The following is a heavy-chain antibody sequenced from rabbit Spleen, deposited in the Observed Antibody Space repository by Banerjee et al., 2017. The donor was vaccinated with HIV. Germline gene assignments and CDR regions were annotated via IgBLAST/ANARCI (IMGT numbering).Heavy chain of an antibody. CDR3: ARHAGGDGFVADL. Sequence: QEQLVESGGGLVQPEGSLTLTCKASGFDFSSNVMCWVRQAPGKRPEWIACIYVGDGTTQYASWAKGRFTISKTSPTTVTLQMTSLTAADTATYFCARHAGGDGFVADLWGPGTLVTVS. V-gene: IGHV1S47*01. CDR1: GFDFSSNV. J-gene: IGHJ4*01. D-gene: IGHD4-2*01. CDR2: IYVGDGTT.